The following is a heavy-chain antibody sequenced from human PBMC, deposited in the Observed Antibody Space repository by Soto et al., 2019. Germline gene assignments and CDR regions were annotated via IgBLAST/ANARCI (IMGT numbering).Heavy chain of an antibody. CDR2: ITSSGGPT. J-gene: IGHJ5*02. CDR3: VKGGWLDE. CDR1: GFPLSTYE. Sequence: EVQLLASGGGLIQPGGSLRLSCAASGFPLSTYEMTWARQSPGNGMERVAVITSSGGPTYYADSVRGPITISRENSKNTQYLHMDSLSVEDTARYNCVKGGWLDEWGQGTLVTVSS. V-gene: IGHV3-23*01.